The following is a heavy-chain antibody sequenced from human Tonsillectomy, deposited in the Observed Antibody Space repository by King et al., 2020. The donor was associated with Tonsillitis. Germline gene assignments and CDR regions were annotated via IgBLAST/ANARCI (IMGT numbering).Heavy chain of an antibody. CDR1: GYTFTSYY. Sequence: VQLVESGAEVKKPGASVKVSCKASGYTFTSYYMHWVRQAPGQGLEWMGIINPSGGSTSYAQKFQGRVTMTRDTSTSTVYMELSSLRSEDTAVYYCARDYFEGSGNYYNWRAYFDYWGQGTLVTVSS. D-gene: IGHD3-10*01. V-gene: IGHV1-46*01. CDR3: ARDYFEGSGNYYNWRAYFDY. J-gene: IGHJ4*02. CDR2: INPSGGST.